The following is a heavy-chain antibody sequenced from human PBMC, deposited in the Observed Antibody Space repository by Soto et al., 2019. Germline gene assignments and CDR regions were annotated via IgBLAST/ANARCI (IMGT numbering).Heavy chain of an antibody. V-gene: IGHV4-59*08. CDR2: IYYSGST. D-gene: IGHD6-13*01. CDR1: GGSISSYY. Sequence: SETLSLTCTVSGGSISSYYWSWIRQPPGKGLEWIGYIYYSGSTNYNPSLKSRVTISVDTSKNQFSLKLSSVTAADTAVYYCARLGIAAAGNVYWGQGTLVTVPS. CDR3: ARLGIAAAGNVY. J-gene: IGHJ4*02.